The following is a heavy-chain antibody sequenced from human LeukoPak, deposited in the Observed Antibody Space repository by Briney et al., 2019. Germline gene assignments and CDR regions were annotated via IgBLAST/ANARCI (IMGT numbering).Heavy chain of an antibody. CDR1: GFTFSDYW. CDR3: AKFRGYSYGPIGY. D-gene: IGHD5-18*01. Sequence: GGSLRLSCAASGFTFSDYWMHWVRQAPGKGLVGVSRINSDGRITSYADSVKGRFTISRDNSKNTLYLQMNSLRAEDTAVYYCAKFRGYSYGPIGYWGQGTLVTVSS. V-gene: IGHV3-74*01. J-gene: IGHJ4*02. CDR2: INSDGRIT.